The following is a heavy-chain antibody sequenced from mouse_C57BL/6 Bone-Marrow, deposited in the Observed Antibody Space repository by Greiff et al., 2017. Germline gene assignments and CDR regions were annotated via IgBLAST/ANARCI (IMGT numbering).Heavy chain of an antibody. CDR1: GYAFSSSW. J-gene: IGHJ4*01. Sequence: VQLQQSGPELVKPGASVKISCKASGYAFSSSWMNWVKQRPGKGLEWIGRIYPGDGDTNYNGKFKGKATLTADKSSSTAYMQLSSLTSEDSAVYFCARHGAMDDWGQGTSVTVSS. CDR3: ARHGAMDD. V-gene: IGHV1-82*01. CDR2: IYPGDGDT.